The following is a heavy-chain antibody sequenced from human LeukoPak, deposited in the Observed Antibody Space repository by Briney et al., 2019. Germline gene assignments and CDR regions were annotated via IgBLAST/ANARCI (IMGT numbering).Heavy chain of an antibody. Sequence: SETLSLTCTVSGGSISSSSYYWGWIRQPPGKGLEWIGSIYYSGSTYYNPSLKSRVTISVDTSKNQFSLKLSSVTAADTAVYYCARHGGYSSSWYNAFDIWGQGTMVTVSS. J-gene: IGHJ3*02. CDR3: ARHGGYSSSWYNAFDI. D-gene: IGHD6-13*01. V-gene: IGHV4-39*01. CDR1: GGSISSSSYY. CDR2: IYYSGST.